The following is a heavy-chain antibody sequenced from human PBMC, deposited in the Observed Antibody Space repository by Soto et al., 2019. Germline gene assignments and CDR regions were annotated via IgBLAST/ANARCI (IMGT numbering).Heavy chain of an antibody. J-gene: IGHJ5*02. CDR3: AKDTYSSSFVDWFDP. D-gene: IGHD6-6*01. CDR1: GFTFSSYA. Sequence: PGGSLRLSCAASGFTFSSYAMSWVRQAPGKGLEWVSAISGSGGSTYYADSVKGRFTISRDNSKNTLYLQMNSLRADDTAVYYFAKDTYSSSFVDWFDPWGQGTLVTVS. CDR2: ISGSGGST. V-gene: IGHV3-23*01.